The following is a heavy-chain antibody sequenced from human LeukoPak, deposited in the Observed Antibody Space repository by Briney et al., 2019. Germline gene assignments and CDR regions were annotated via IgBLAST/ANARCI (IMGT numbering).Heavy chain of an antibody. D-gene: IGHD5-12*01. CDR1: GFTFDDYA. CDR3: ARYVDIVTTSDAFDI. V-gene: IGHV4-59*01. J-gene: IGHJ3*02. CDR2: IYYSGST. Sequence: GSLRLSCAASGFTFDDYAMHWVRQPPGKGLEWIGYIYYSGSTNYNPSLKSRVTISVDTSKNQFSLKLSSVTAADTAVYYCARYVDIVTTSDAFDIWGQGTMVTVSS.